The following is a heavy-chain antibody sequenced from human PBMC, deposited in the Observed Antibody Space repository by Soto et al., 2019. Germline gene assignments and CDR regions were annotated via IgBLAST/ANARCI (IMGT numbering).Heavy chain of an antibody. Sequence: EVQLLESGGGLVQPGGSLRLSCAASGFTFSSYAMSWVRQAPGKGLEWVSAISGSGGSTYYADSVKGRFTISRDNSKNTLYLQMNSLRAEDTAVYYCAKDLGDSSRRKEGFDPWGQGTLVTVSS. CDR2: ISGSGGST. J-gene: IGHJ5*02. V-gene: IGHV3-23*01. D-gene: IGHD6-13*01. CDR3: AKDLGDSSRRKEGFDP. CDR1: GFTFSSYA.